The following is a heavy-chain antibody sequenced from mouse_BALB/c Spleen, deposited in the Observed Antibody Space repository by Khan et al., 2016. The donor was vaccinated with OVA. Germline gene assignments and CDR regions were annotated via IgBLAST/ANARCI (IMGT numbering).Heavy chain of an antibody. V-gene: IGHV3-2*02. CDR3: ERVYGGEIDY. CDR2: ISYSGNT. D-gene: IGHD2-10*02. CDR1: GYSITTDYA. Sequence: VQLQQSGPGLVKPSQSLSLTCTVTGYSITTDYAWNWIRQFPGNKLEWMGYISYSGNTKYNPSLKSRISITRDTSKNQFFLQLNSVTTEDTATXDCERVYGGEIDYWGQGTTLTVSS. J-gene: IGHJ2*01.